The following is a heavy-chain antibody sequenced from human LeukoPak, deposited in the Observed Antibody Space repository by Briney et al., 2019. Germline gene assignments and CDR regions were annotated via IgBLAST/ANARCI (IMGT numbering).Heavy chain of an antibody. CDR2: ISSSSYT. J-gene: IGHJ6*02. CDR1: GFTFSDYY. CDR3: ARNVVPAATEYYYYYGMDV. V-gene: IGHV3-11*03. Sequence: PGGSLRLSCAASGFTFSDYYMSWIRQAPGKGLEWVSYISSSSYTNYADSVKGRFTISRDNAKNSLYLQMNSLRAEDTAVYYCARNVVPAATEYYYYYGMDVWGQGTTVTVSS. D-gene: IGHD2-2*01.